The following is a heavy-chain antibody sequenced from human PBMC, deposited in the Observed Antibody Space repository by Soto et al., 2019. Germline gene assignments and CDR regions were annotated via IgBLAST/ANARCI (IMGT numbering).Heavy chain of an antibody. Sequence: QEQLVQSGAEVKKPGASVKVSCKGSGYTFTEYYIHWVRQAPGRVREWMGWISPKSGRTKSAQKFHVWVTMTEDTSIATVYMELNGLNSDDTAIYFCARRLGGAGDYFYGLDVWGQGTAVIVSS. CDR3: ARRLGGAGDYFYGLDV. J-gene: IGHJ6*02. D-gene: IGHD6-25*01. CDR2: ISPKSGRT. V-gene: IGHV1-2*04. CDR1: GYTFTEYY.